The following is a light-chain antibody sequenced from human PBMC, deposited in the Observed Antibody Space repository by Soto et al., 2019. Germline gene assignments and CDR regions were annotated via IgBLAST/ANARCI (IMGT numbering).Light chain of an antibody. CDR3: QQYKTYSSLT. CDR1: QSISSW. CDR2: KAS. V-gene: IGKV1-5*03. J-gene: IGKJ4*01. Sequence: DIQMTQSPSTLSAYVGDRVTITCRASQSISSWLAWYQQKPGKAPKLLIYKASSLESGVPSRFSGSGSGTEFTLTISSLQPDDFATYYCQQYKTYSSLTFGGGTKVEIK.